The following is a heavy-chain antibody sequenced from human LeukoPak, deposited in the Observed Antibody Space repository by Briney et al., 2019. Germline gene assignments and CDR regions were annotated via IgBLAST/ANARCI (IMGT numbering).Heavy chain of an antibody. J-gene: IGHJ6*04. CDR3: ARDLLDYYYGMDV. D-gene: IGHD2-21*01. CDR2: IYYSGST. Sequence: PSQTLSLTCSVSGGSISSGSYYWSWIRQPPGKGLEWIGYIYYSGSTNYSPSLKSRVTISVDTSKNQFSLKLSSVTAADTAVYYCARDLLDYYYGMDVWGKGTTVTVSS. CDR1: GGSISSGSYY. V-gene: IGHV4-61*01.